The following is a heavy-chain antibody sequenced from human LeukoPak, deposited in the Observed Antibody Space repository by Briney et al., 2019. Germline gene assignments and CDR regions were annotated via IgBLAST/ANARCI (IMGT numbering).Heavy chain of an antibody. CDR2: ISGSGGGT. CDR3: AKSIGGVVVVAADF. Sequence: PGGSLRLSCAASGFTFSTYAMTWVRQAPGKGLEWVSVISGSGGGTYYADSVKGRFTLSRDNSKNNVYLQMNSLGAEDTAVYYCAKSIGGVVVVAADFWGQGTLVTVSS. D-gene: IGHD2-15*01. J-gene: IGHJ4*02. V-gene: IGHV3-23*01. CDR1: GFTFSTYA.